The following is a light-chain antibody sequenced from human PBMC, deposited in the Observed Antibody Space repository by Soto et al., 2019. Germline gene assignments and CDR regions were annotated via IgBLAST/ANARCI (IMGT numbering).Light chain of an antibody. CDR3: QQRTNWPIT. Sequence: EIVLTQSPATLSLSPGERAALSCRASQSVSTYLAWYQQKPGQAPRLLIYDASNRATGIPARFSGSGSETDFNRTISSLEPEDFAVYYCQQRTNWPITFGQGTRLEIK. J-gene: IGKJ5*01. V-gene: IGKV3-11*01. CDR2: DAS. CDR1: QSVSTY.